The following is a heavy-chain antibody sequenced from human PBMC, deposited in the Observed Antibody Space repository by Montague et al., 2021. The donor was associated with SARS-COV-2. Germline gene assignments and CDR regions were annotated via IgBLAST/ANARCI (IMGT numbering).Heavy chain of an antibody. CDR2: INQSGSA. J-gene: IGHJ5*01. Sequence: SETLSLTCAVYGGSFSGYDWAWIRQSPGKGLEWIGEINQSGSAKYKPSLKSRVTISVDTSKNQFSLKLSSVNAADTAVYYCARGLMTIHMMVVIMTGASTWLDSWGQGTLVTVSP. V-gene: IGHV4-34*01. D-gene: IGHD2-21*01. CDR3: ARGLMTIHMMVVIMTGASTWLDS. CDR1: GGSFSGYD.